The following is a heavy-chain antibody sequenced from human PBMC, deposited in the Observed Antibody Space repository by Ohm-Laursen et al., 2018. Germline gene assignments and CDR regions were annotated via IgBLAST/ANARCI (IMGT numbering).Heavy chain of an antibody. J-gene: IGHJ4*02. CDR1: GFSFSGCG. CDR3: AKATRIAVAEVDY. D-gene: IGHD6-19*01. CDR2: IWDDGSKD. Sequence: SLRLSCAASGFSFSGCGMHWVRQAPGKGLEWVAVIWDDGSKDYYADSVKGRFIISRENSKSTLYLQMNSLRTEDTAVYFCAKATRIAVAEVDYWGQGTLVTVPS. V-gene: IGHV3-30*18.